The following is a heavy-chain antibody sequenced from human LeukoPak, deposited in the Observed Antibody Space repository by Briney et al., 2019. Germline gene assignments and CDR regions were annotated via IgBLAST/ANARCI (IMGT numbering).Heavy chain of an antibody. CDR2: INPKSGGT. J-gene: IGHJ4*02. Sequence: ASVKVSCKASGYTFTGYNMHWVRQAPGQGLEWMGWINPKSGGTNYAQNFQGRVTMTRDTSTSTVYMELSSLRSEDTAVYYCARGRGYCSSTSCYTPGDYWGQGTLVTVSS. D-gene: IGHD2-2*01. V-gene: IGHV1-2*02. CDR3: ARGRGYCSSTSCYTPGDY. CDR1: GYTFTGYN.